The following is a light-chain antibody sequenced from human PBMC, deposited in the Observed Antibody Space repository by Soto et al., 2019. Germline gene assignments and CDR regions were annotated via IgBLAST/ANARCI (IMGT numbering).Light chain of an antibody. CDR1: SSDVGRYNL. V-gene: IGLV2-23*02. CDR3: CSYAGTTTFYV. Sequence: QSALTQPASVSGSRGQSITISCTGTSSDVGRYNLVSWYQHHPGKAPKLIIYDVTQWPSGASNRFSGSKSGNTASLTIFGLQADDEADYYCCSYAGTTTFYVFGTGTKLTVL. J-gene: IGLJ1*01. CDR2: DVT.